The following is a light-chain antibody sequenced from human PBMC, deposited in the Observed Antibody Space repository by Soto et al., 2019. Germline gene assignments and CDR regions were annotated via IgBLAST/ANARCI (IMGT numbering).Light chain of an antibody. J-gene: IGKJ4*01. V-gene: IGKV3-11*01. Sequence: DIVLTQSTATLSLSPGESATLSCRASQSVTSYLAWFQQKPGQAPRLLIYDASNTATGIPARFSGSGSGTDFTLTISSLEPEDFAVYYCLQRSNWAFTFGGGTRVEIK. CDR3: LQRSNWAFT. CDR1: QSVTSY. CDR2: DAS.